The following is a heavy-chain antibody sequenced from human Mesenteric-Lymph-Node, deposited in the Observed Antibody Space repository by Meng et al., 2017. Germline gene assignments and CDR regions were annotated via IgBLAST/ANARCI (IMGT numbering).Heavy chain of an antibody. CDR3: ARDRSTTVVHDAFDI. V-gene: IGHV4-59*12. CDR1: GGSISSYY. D-gene: IGHD4-23*01. Sequence: SETLSLTCTVSGGSISSYYWSWIRQPPGKGLEWIGGINHGGSTYFNPSLKSRVTISVDTSKNQFSLKLSSVTAADTAVYYCARDRSTTVVHDAFDIWGQGTMVTVSS. CDR2: INHGGST. J-gene: IGHJ3*02.